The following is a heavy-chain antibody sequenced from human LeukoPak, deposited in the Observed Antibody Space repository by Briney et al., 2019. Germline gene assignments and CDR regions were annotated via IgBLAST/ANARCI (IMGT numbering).Heavy chain of an antibody. CDR1: GYSFPHYW. V-gene: IGHV5-51*01. CDR2: IYPADSDI. Sequence: GESLQISXSGSGYSFPHYWIGWVRQMPGKGLEWVAIIYPADSDIIYSPSFQGQVTISADTSTNTAYLQWSSLKASDTGLYFCARATLTPRHRGRPDAFDIWGQGTMVSVFS. CDR3: ARATLTPRHRGRPDAFDI. J-gene: IGHJ3*02. D-gene: IGHD1-14*01.